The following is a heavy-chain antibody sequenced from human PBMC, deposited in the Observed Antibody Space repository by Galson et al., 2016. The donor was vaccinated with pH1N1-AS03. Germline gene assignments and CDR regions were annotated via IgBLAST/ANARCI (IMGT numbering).Heavy chain of an antibody. CDR2: ISSIGRIL. J-gene: IGHJ3*02. D-gene: IGHD5-12*01. CDR1: QHMLRSHS. Sequence: SLRLTCAAPQHMLRSHSMPSARQAPGKGLEWVSYISSIGRILQYAYSVKGRLTIFRDNARTSLYLQMNSLRAEDTAMYYRASPYSGYDGQDAFDIWGQGTTVTVSS. CDR3: ASPYSGYDGQDAFDI. V-gene: IGHV3-48*04.